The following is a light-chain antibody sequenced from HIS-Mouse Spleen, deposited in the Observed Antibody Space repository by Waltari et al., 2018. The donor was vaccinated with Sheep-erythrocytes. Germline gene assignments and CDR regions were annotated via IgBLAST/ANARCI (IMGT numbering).Light chain of an antibody. CDR2: KAS. J-gene: IGKJ1*01. Sequence: DIQMTQSPSTLSASVGDLVTITCRASQSISSWLAWYQQKPGKAPKLLIYKASSLESGVPSRFSGSGSGTEFTLTISSLQPDDFATYYCQQYNSYSRTFGQGTKVEIK. V-gene: IGKV1-5*03. CDR1: QSISSW. CDR3: QQYNSYSRT.